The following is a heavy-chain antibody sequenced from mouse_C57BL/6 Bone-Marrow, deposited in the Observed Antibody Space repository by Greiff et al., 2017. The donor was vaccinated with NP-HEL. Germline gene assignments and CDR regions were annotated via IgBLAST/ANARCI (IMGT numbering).Heavy chain of an antibody. CDR2: IDPSDSET. CDR3: ARSGGIGGSWFAY. J-gene: IGHJ3*01. CDR1: GYTFTSYW. Sequence: QVQLQQPGAELVRPGSSVKLSCKASGYTFTSYWMHWVKQRPIQGLEWIGNIDPSDSETHYNQKFKDKATLTVDKSSITAYMQLSSLTSEDSAVYYCARSGGIGGSWFAYWGQGTLVTVSA. V-gene: IGHV1-52*01. D-gene: IGHD1-1*02.